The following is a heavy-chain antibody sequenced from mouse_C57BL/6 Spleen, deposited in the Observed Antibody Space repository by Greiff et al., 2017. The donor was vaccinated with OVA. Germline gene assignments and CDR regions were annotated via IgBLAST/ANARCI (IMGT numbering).Heavy chain of an antibody. CDR3: AREGTGSSYFDY. Sequence: QVQLQQPGAELVRPGSSVKLSCKASGYTFTSYWMDWVKQRPGQGLEWIGNIYPSDSETHYNQKFKDKATLTVDKSSSTAYMQLSSLTSEDSAVYYCAREGTGSSYFDYWGQGTTLTVSS. CDR2: IYPSDSET. V-gene: IGHV1-61*01. J-gene: IGHJ2*01. CDR1: GYTFTSYW. D-gene: IGHD1-1*01.